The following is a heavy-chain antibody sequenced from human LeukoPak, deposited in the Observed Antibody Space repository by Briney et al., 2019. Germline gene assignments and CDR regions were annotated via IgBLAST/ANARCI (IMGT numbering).Heavy chain of an antibody. CDR1: GGSFSGYY. Sequence: PSETLSLTCAVYGGSFSGYYWSWIRQPPGEGLEWIGEINHSGSTNYNPSLKSRVTISVDTSKNQFSLKLSSVTAADTAVYYCASQGDTHAFFDYWGQGTLVTVSS. CDR2: INHSGST. J-gene: IGHJ4*02. V-gene: IGHV4-34*01. CDR3: ASQGDTHAFFDY. D-gene: IGHD1-26*01.